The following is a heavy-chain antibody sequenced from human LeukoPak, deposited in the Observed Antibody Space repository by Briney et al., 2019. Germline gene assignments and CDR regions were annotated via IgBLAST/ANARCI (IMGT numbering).Heavy chain of an antibody. CDR1: GATFGTYW. V-gene: IGHV3-7*01. CDR2: INQDGSET. D-gene: IGHD5-18*01. CDR3: SRGGMFRYGGTSGDY. Sequence: PGGSLRLSCEVSGATFGTYWMTWVRQAPGRGLEWVANINQDGSETYYVDSVKGRFTMYRDNAKNSLYLQMSSLRAEDTAVYYCSRGGMFRYGGTSGDYWGQGTLVTFCS. J-gene: IGHJ4*02.